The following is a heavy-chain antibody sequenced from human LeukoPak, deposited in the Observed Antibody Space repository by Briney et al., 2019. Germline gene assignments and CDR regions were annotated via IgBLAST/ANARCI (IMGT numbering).Heavy chain of an antibody. CDR2: ISSSSSYI. J-gene: IGHJ4*02. V-gene: IGHV3-21*01. D-gene: IGHD3-10*01. CDR3: ARDPRVTDYGSGSYNNVDFDY. Sequence: GGSLRLSCAASGFTFSSYSMNWVRQAPGKGLEWVSSISSSSSYIYYADSVKGRFTISRDNAKNSLYLQMNSLRAEDTAVYYCARDPRVTDYGSGSYNNVDFDYWGQGTLVTVSS. CDR1: GFTFSSYS.